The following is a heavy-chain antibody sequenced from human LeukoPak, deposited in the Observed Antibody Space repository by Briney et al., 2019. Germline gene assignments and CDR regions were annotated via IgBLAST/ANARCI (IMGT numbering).Heavy chain of an antibody. D-gene: IGHD2/OR15-2a*01. CDR3: ARGFYTGGYYYYYMDV. CDR2: IIPIFGTA. V-gene: IGHV1-69*05. J-gene: IGHJ6*03. Sequence: SVKVSCKASGGTFSSYAISWLRQAPGQGLERMGGIIPIFGTANYAQKFQGRVTITTDESTSTAYMELSSLRSEDTAVYYCARGFYTGGYYYYYMDVWGKGTTVTVSS. CDR1: GGTFSSYA.